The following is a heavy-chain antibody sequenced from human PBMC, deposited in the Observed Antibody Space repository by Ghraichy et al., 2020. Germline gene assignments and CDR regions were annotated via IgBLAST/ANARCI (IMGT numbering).Heavy chain of an antibody. J-gene: IGHJ4*02. V-gene: IGHV3-21*01. CDR1: GFTFSSYS. D-gene: IGHD3-3*01. Sequence: GGSLRLSCAASGFTFSSYSMNWVRQAPGKGLEWVSSISSSSSYIYYADSVKGRFTISRDNAKNSLYLQMNSLRAEDTAVYYCARARPNYDFWSGSPHWGGDYWGQGTLVTVSS. CDR2: ISSSSSYI. CDR3: ARARPNYDFWSGSPHWGGDY.